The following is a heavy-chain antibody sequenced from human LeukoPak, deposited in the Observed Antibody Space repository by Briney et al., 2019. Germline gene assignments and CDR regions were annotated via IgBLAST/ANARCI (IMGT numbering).Heavy chain of an antibody. Sequence: SETLSLTCTVSGGSISSYYWSWIRQPPGKGLEWIGYIYYSGSTNYNPSHKSRVTISVDTSKNQFSLKLSSVTAADTAVYYCARSSSGYYSGWFDPWGQGTLVTVSS. CDR3: ARSSSGYYSGWFDP. D-gene: IGHD3-22*01. CDR1: GGSISSYY. J-gene: IGHJ5*02. V-gene: IGHV4-59*01. CDR2: IYYSGST.